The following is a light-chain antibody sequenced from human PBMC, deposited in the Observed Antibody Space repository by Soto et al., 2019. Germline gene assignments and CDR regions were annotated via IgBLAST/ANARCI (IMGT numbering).Light chain of an antibody. J-gene: IGLJ1*01. CDR2: AVS. CDR3: CSQRSSTSHV. Sequence: QSVLTQPASVSGSPGQSITISCSGTSSDVGAYNLVSWYQQHPGRAPKLMIYAVSNRPSGVSNRFSASKSGNTASLTISGLQAEDEADYYCCSQRSSTSHVFGTGTKVTVL. CDR1: SSDVGAYNL. V-gene: IGLV2-14*01.